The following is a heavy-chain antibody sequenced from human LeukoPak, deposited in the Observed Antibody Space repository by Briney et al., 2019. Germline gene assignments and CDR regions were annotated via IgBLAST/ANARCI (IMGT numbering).Heavy chain of an antibody. CDR1: GFTVSSNY. D-gene: IGHD6-13*01. CDR2: IYSGGST. J-gene: IGHJ4*02. Sequence: PPGGSLRLSCAASGFTVSSNYMSWVRQAPGKGLEWVSVIYSGGSTYYADSVKGRFTISRDNSKNTLYLQMNSLRAEDTAVYYCASSPLYSSSTDYWGQGTLVTVSS. CDR3: ASSPLYSSSTDY. V-gene: IGHV3-53*01.